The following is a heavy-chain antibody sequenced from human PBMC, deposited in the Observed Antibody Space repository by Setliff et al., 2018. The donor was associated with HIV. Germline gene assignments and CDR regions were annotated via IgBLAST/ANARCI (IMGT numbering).Heavy chain of an antibody. D-gene: IGHD3-22*01. Sequence: SETLSLTCAVSGGSISSGNWWSWVRQPPGKRLEWIGEIYHSGITNYNPSLKSRVTISVDKSKNQFSLKLSSVTAADTAVYYCARGSRGARASKIDSSGYYLVYWGQGTLVTVSS. CDR1: GGSISSGNW. J-gene: IGHJ4*02. CDR3: ARGSRGARASKIDSSGYYLVY. CDR2: IYHSGIT. V-gene: IGHV4-4*02.